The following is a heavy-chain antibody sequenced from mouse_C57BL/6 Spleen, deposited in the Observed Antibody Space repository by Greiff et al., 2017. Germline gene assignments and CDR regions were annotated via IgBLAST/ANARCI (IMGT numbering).Heavy chain of an antibody. Sequence: EVQLQQSGPELVKPGASVKISCKASGYTFTDYYMNWVKQSHGKSLEWIGDINPNNGGTSYNQKFKGKATLTVDKSSSTAYMELRSLTSEDSAVYYCARPLSWHYWYFDVWGTGTTVTVSS. CDR1: GYTFTDYY. J-gene: IGHJ1*03. V-gene: IGHV1-26*01. CDR2: INPNNGGT. CDR3: ARPLSWHYWYFDV.